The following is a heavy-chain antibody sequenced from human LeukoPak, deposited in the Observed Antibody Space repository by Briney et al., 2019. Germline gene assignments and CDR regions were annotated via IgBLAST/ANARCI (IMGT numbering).Heavy chain of an antibody. CDR1: GYTFTGYY. CDR3: AREYYYNYYMDV. Sequence: ASVKVSCKASGYTFTGYYMHWVRQAPGQGLEWMGWINPNSGGTNYAQKFQGRVTMTRDTSISTAYMELSRLRSDDTAVYYCAREYYYNYYMDVWGKGTTVTISS. V-gene: IGHV1-2*02. CDR2: INPNSGGT. J-gene: IGHJ6*03.